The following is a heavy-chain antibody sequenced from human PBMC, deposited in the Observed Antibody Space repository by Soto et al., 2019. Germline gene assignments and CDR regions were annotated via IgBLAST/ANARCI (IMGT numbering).Heavy chain of an antibody. CDR3: AKERLGRGIDY. V-gene: IGHV3-23*01. CDR1: GFTFSHYA. CDR2: VNNGGGGT. J-gene: IGHJ4*02. D-gene: IGHD3-10*01. Sequence: GGSLRLSCAASGFTFSHYAMTWVRQAPGKGPEWISTVNNGGGGTYYADSVKGRFTISRDNSKNTLYLQVSSLRAEDTAVYYCAKERLGRGIDYWGQGILVTVSS.